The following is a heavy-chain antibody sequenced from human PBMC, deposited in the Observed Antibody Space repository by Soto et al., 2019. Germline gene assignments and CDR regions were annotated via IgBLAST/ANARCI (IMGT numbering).Heavy chain of an antibody. J-gene: IGHJ4*02. Sequence: EVQLVESGGGLVQPGGSLRLSCAASGVSVNSTYMTWVRQAPGKGPEWVSVIYIGGSTYYAESVKGRFIIFRDESKRTMYLQMNSLRVEDTAVYYCASNSRFETPMVHWGQGTLVTVSS. CDR1: GVSVNSTY. V-gene: IGHV3-66*01. D-gene: IGHD5-18*01. CDR3: ASNSRFETPMVH. CDR2: IYIGGST.